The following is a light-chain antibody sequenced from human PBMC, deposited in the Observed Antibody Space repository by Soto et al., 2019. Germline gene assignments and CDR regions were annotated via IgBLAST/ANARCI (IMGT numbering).Light chain of an antibody. CDR1: QSVKSSY. Sequence: EIVLTQSPAALSLSPGERATLSCRASQSVKSSYLAWHQQTPGQAPRLLLYGVSNRATGIPDRFNASGSGTDFTLTITKLEPEDFAVYYCQQYGSSPTFGQGTRLEI. V-gene: IGKV3-20*01. CDR3: QQYGSSPT. CDR2: GVS. J-gene: IGKJ5*01.